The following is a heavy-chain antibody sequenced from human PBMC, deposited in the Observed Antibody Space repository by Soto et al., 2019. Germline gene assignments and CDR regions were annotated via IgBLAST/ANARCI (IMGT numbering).Heavy chain of an antibody. Sequence: PGGSLRLSCAASGFTFSSYAMSWVRQAPGKGLEWVSAISGSGGSTYYADSVKGRFTISRDNSKNTLYLQMNSLRAEDTAVYYCAKDSVVVVAATTTRFRPEIFDYWGQGTLVTVSS. D-gene: IGHD2-15*01. CDR1: GFTFSSYA. V-gene: IGHV3-23*01. CDR2: ISGSGGST. CDR3: AKDSVVVVAATTTRFRPEIFDY. J-gene: IGHJ4*02.